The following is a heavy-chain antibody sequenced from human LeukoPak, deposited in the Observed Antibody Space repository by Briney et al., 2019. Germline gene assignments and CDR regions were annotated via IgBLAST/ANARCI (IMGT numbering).Heavy chain of an antibody. CDR2: ISSSSSYI. CDR3: ARDYYSVKQLVPLDY. Sequence: NPGGSLRLSCAASGFTFSSYSMNWVRQAPGKGLEWVSSISSSSSYIYYADSVKGRFTISRDNAKNSLYLQMNSLRAEDTAVYYCARDYYSVKQLVPLDYWGQGTLVTVSS. J-gene: IGHJ4*02. V-gene: IGHV3-21*01. D-gene: IGHD6-6*01. CDR1: GFTFSSYS.